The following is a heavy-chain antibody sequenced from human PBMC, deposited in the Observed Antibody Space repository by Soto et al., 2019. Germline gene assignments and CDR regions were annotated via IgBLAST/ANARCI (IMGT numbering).Heavy chain of an antibody. CDR3: ARGVDSRPPSAAFDI. V-gene: IGHV4-39*01. D-gene: IGHD3-22*01. J-gene: IGHJ3*02. CDR1: GGSISSSSYY. CDR2: IYYSGST. Sequence: QLQLQESGPGLVKPSATLSLTCTVSGGSISSSSYYWGWIRQPPGTGLEWIGSIYYSGSTYYNPSLKSRVTISVDTSKNQFSLKLSSVTAADTAVYYCARGVDSRPPSAAFDIWGQGTMVTVSS.